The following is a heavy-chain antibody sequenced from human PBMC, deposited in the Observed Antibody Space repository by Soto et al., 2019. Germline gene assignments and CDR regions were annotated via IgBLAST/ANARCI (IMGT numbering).Heavy chain of an antibody. CDR3: ARGSPITIFGVVTAYNWFDP. Sequence: ASVEVSCEASGGTFSSYAMSWVRQAPGQGLEWMGGIIPIFGTANYAQKFQGRVTITADESTSTAYMELSSLRSEDTAVYYCARGSPITIFGVVTAYNWFDPWGQATLVTVSS. J-gene: IGHJ5*02. V-gene: IGHV1-69*13. D-gene: IGHD3-3*01. CDR2: IIPIFGTA. CDR1: GGTFSSYA.